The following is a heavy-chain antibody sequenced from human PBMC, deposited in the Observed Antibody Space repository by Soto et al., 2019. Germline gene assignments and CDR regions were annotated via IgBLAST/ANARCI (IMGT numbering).Heavy chain of an antibody. J-gene: IGHJ6*02. D-gene: IGHD4-4*01. Sequence: SETLSLTCAVSGGSISSSNWWSWVRQPPGKGPEWIGEIYHSGSTNYNPSLKSRVTISVDKSKNQFSLKLSSVTAADTAVYYCARASGSPSTVTGGYYYYYGMDVWGQGTTVTVS. V-gene: IGHV4-4*02. CDR3: ARASGSPSTVTGGYYYYYGMDV. CDR2: IYHSGST. CDR1: GGSISSSNW.